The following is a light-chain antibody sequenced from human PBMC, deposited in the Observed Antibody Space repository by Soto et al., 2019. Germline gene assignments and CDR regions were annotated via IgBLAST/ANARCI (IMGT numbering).Light chain of an antibody. CDR3: SSFTTSTTYV. J-gene: IGLJ1*01. V-gene: IGLV2-14*03. Sequence: ALTQPASVSGSPGQSITISCSGTVSDVGGYNSVSWYQQHPGKAPRLIIYEVRRRPSGVSNRFSGSQSANTASLTISGLQAEDEADYYCSSFTTSTTYVFGSGTKVTVL. CDR1: VSDVGGYNS. CDR2: EVR.